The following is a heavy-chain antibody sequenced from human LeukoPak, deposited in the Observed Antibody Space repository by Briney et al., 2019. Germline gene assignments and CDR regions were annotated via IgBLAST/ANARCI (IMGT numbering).Heavy chain of an antibody. J-gene: IGHJ4*02. CDR2: IKQDGSEK. CDR1: GFTFSSYG. D-gene: IGHD3-10*01. Sequence: PGGSLRLSCAASGFTFSSYGMSWVRQAPGKVLEWVANIKQDGSEKYYVDSVKGRFTISRDNAKNSLYLQMNSLRAEDTAVYYCARYYYYGSGRFDYWGQGTLVTVSS. V-gene: IGHV3-7*01. CDR3: ARYYYYGSGRFDY.